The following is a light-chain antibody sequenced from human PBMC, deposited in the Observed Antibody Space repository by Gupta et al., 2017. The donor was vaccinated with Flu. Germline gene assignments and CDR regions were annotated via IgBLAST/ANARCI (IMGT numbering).Light chain of an antibody. CDR2: FGS. Sequence: VTPVCPASIYCRSSQSLLHSNRQNYLDWYLQKPGQAPQLLIYFGSNRASGVPARFSGSGSGTDFTLKISRVEAEDVVAYYCKQTLQTPFTFGQGTKVEIK. J-gene: IGKJ2*01. V-gene: IGKV2-28*01. CDR1: QSLLHSNRQNY. CDR3: KQTLQTPFT.